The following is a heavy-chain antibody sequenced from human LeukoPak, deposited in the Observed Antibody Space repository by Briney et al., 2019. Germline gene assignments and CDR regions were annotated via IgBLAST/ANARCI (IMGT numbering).Heavy chain of an antibody. CDR1: GYSFTSYW. CDR3: ARPGDGYGHLAGGYY. J-gene: IGHJ4*02. V-gene: IGHV5-51*01. CDR2: IYPGDSDT. Sequence: GGSPKISCKGSGYSFTSYWIGWVRPMPRKGLEWMGIIYPGDSDTRYSPSFQGQVTISADKSISTAYLQWSSLKALNTAMYYCARPGDGYGHLAGGYYWGQGTLGTVSS. D-gene: IGHD5-18*01.